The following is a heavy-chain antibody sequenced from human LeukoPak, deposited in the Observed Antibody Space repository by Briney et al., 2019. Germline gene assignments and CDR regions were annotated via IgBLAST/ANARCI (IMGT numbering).Heavy chain of an antibody. V-gene: IGHV3-30*18. J-gene: IGHJ4*02. CDR1: GFTFSSYG. CDR3: AKDGSTSCYN. D-gene: IGHD2-2*02. Sequence: GGSLRLSCAASGFTFSSYGMHWVRQAPGKGLEWVAVISYDGSNKYYADSVRGRFTISRDNSKNTLYLQMNSLRAEDTAVYYCAKDGSTSCYNWGQGTLVTVSS. CDR2: ISYDGSNK.